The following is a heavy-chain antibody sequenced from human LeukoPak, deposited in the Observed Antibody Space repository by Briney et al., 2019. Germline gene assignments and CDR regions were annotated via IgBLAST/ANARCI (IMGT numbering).Heavy chain of an antibody. CDR3: ARAVVAAAGTVFDY. CDR1: GGSISSGSYY. Sequence: SQTLSLTCTVSGGSISSGSYYWSWIRQPAGKGLEWIGYIYYSGSTNYNPSLKSRVTISVDTSKNQFSLKLSSVTAADTAVYYCARAVVAAAGTVFDYWGQGTLVTVSS. CDR2: IYYSGST. J-gene: IGHJ4*02. D-gene: IGHD6-13*01. V-gene: IGHV4-61*10.